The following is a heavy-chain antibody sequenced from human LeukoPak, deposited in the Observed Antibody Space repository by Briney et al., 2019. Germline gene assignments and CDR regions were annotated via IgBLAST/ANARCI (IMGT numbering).Heavy chain of an antibody. CDR3: AEMGSRRSPPRG. CDR2: IYYSGST. V-gene: IGHV4-59*01. J-gene: IGHJ4*02. Sequence: SETLSLTCTVSGGSISSYYLSWIRQPPGKGLEWIGYIYYSGSTNYNPSLKSRVTISVDTSKNQFSLKLSSVTAADTAVYYCAEMGSRRSPPRGWGQGTLVTVSS. CDR1: GGSISSYY. D-gene: IGHD3-10*01.